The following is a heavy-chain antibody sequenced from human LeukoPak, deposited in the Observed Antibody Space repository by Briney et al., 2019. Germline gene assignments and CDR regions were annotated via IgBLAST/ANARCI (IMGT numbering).Heavy chain of an antibody. CDR2: INHSGST. D-gene: IGHD1-1*01. Sequence: SETLSLTCAVYGGSFSGYYWSWIRQPPGKGLEWIGEINHSGSTNYNPSLKSRVTISVDTSKNQFSLKLSSVTAADTAVYYCARDDKLGYFDYWGQGTLVTVSS. CDR3: ARDDKLGYFDY. V-gene: IGHV4-34*01. J-gene: IGHJ4*02. CDR1: GGSFSGYY.